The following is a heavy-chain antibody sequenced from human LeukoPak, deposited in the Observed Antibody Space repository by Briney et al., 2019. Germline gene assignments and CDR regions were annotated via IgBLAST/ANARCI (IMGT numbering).Heavy chain of an antibody. Sequence: SETLSPTCTVSGGPMSSYYWSWIRQPPGKGLEWIGYIYYSGSTKYNPSLKSRVTISVDTSKNQFSLKLSSVTAADTAVYYCARGARAGYNLEPFDYWGQGTLVTVSS. V-gene: IGHV4-59*08. CDR2: IYYSGST. J-gene: IGHJ4*02. D-gene: IGHD5-24*01. CDR3: ARGARAGYNLEPFDY. CDR1: GGPMSSYY.